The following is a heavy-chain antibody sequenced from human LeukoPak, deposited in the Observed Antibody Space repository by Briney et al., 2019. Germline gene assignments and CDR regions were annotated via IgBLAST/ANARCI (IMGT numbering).Heavy chain of an antibody. CDR2: INPNSGGT. CDR3: ARDSGDYYDSSGYNWFDP. CDR1: GYTFTGYY. J-gene: IGHJ5*02. Sequence: ASVKVSCKASGYTFTGYYMHWVRQAPGQGLEWMGRINPNSGGTNYAQKFQGRVTMTRDTSISTAYMELSRPRSDDTAVYYCARDSGDYYDSSGYNWFDPWGQGTLVTVSS. D-gene: IGHD3-22*01. V-gene: IGHV1-2*06.